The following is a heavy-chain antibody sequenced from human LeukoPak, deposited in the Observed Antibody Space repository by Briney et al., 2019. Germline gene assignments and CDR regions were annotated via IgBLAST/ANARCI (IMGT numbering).Heavy chain of an antibody. J-gene: IGHJ5*02. V-gene: IGHV1-18*01. D-gene: IGHD3-3*01. CDR3: ARVITIFGVVIAPRGWFDP. CDR1: GYTFTSYG. Sequence: GASVKVSCKASGYTFTSYGISWVRQAPGQGLEWMGWISAYNGNTNYAQKLQGRVPMTTDTSTRTAYMELRSLRSDDTAVYYCARVITIFGVVIAPRGWFDPWGQGTLVTVSS. CDR2: ISAYNGNT.